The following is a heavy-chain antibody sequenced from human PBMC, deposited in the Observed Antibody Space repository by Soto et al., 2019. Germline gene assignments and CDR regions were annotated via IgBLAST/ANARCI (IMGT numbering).Heavy chain of an antibody. D-gene: IGHD3-22*01. Sequence: GESLKISCKGSGYSFAGYWITWVRQKPGKGLEWMGRIDPSDSQTYYSPSFRGHVTISVTKSITTVFLQWSSLRASDTAMYYCARQIYDSDTGPNSQYYFDSWGQGTPVTVSS. CDR3: ARQIYDSDTGPNSQYYFDS. V-gene: IGHV5-10-1*01. J-gene: IGHJ4*02. CDR1: GYSFAGYW. CDR2: IDPSDSQT.